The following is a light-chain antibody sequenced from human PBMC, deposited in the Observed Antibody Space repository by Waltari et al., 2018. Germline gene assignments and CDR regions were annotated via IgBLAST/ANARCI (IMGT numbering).Light chain of an antibody. V-gene: IGKV3-11*01. CDR3: QHRSNWPPS. J-gene: IGKJ2*01. CDR2: DAS. CDR1: QSIGSY. Sequence: EIVLPQSPATLSLSPGESATLSCRASQSIGSYLAWYQQKPGLAPSLLIYDASKRAAGIPARFSGSGSGTDFTLTISSLEPEDFAVYYCQHRSNWPPSFGQGTKVEIE.